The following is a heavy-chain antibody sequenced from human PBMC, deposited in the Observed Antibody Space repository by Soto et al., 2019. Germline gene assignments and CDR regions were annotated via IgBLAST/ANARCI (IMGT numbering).Heavy chain of an antibody. CDR2: ISSSSSYI. D-gene: IGHD3-3*01. J-gene: IGHJ6*02. CDR1: GFTFSSYS. Sequence: GGSLRLSCAASGFTFSSYSMNWVRQAPGKGLEWVSSISSSSSYIYYADSVKGRFTISRDNAKNSLYLQMNSLRAEDTAVYYCARDERITIFGVVPVNYYYGMDVWGQGTTVTVSS. CDR3: ARDERITIFGVVPVNYYYGMDV. V-gene: IGHV3-21*01.